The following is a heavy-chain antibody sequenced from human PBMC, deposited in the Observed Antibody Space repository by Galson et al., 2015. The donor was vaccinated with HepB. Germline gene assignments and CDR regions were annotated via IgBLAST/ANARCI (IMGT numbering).Heavy chain of an antibody. CDR1: GGSIRSYY. CDR3: ARHATGEVIDA. J-gene: IGHJ5*02. V-gene: IGHV4-59*08. Sequence: SETLSLTCTVSGGSIRSYYWSWIRQPPGKGLEWIGYIYHSGSTNYNPSLKSRVSMSVDTSKNQFSLRLSSVTAADTAVYYCARHATGEVIDAWGQGALVTVSS. CDR2: IYHSGST. D-gene: IGHD7-27*01.